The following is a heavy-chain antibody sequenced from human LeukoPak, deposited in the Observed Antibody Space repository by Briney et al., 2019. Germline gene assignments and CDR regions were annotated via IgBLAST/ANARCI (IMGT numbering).Heavy chain of an antibody. V-gene: IGHV4-34*01. CDR3: ARGRRGGWFDY. Sequence: PSETLSPTCAVYGGSFSGYYWSWIRQPPGKGLEWIGEINHSGSTNYNPSLKSRVTISVDTSKNQFSLKLSSVTAADTAVYYCARGRRGGWFDYWGQGTLVTVSS. D-gene: IGHD6-19*01. CDR1: GGSFSGYY. CDR2: INHSGST. J-gene: IGHJ4*02.